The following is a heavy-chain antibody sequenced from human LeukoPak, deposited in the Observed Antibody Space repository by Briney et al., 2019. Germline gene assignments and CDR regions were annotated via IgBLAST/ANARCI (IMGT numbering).Heavy chain of an antibody. D-gene: IGHD1-7*01. J-gene: IGHJ6*02. V-gene: IGHV3-23*01. CDR1: GFTFSSYS. CDR2: ISGSGYSA. Sequence: GGSLRLSCAASGFTFSSYSMNWVRQAPGKGLEWVSAISGSGYSAYYADSVKGRFSISRDNSKNTLYLQMNSLRAEDTAVYYCAKDKANYVGYYYGMDVWGQGTTVTVSS. CDR3: AKDKANYVGYYYGMDV.